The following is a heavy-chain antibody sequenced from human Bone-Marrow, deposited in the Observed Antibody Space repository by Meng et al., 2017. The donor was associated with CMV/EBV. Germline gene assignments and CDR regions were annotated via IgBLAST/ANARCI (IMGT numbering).Heavy chain of an antibody. Sequence: SETLSLTCTVSGGSVSRGSYYWSWIRQPPGKGLEWIGYIYYSGSTNYNPSLKSRVTISVDTSKNRFSLKLSSVTAADTAVYYCARETLSDSSGYTPDPGAFDIGGQGTMVTVS. J-gene: IGHJ3*02. V-gene: IGHV4-61*01. CDR1: GGSVSRGSYY. CDR2: IYYSGST. CDR3: ARETLSDSSGYTPDPGAFDI. D-gene: IGHD3-22*01.